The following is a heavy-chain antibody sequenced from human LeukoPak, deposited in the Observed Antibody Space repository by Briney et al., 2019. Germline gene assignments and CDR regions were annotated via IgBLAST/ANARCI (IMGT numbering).Heavy chain of an antibody. CDR2: INSDGRTT. D-gene: IGHD2-15*01. V-gene: IGHV3-74*01. J-gene: IGHJ4*02. CDR1: GFIFRRYW. Sequence: PGGSLRLSCAVSGFIFRRYWMHWVRQVPGKGLVWVSRINSDGRTTRYADSVKGRFTISRDNAKNTLYLQVNSLRAEDTAIYYCAREGECAGGTCSDPSRELDVWGQGTLVTVSP. CDR3: AREGECAGGTCSDPSRELDV.